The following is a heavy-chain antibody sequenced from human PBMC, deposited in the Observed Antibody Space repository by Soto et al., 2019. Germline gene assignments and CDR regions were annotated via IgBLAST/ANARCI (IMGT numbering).Heavy chain of an antibody. Sequence: ASVKGSWKASGGTFSSYAISWVRQAPGQGLEWMGGIIPIFGTANYAQKFQGRVTITADESTSTAYMELSSLRSENTAVYYCAGGHSGKPPPLFAYRGQRTLVVVSS. J-gene: IGHJ1*01. D-gene: IGHD5-12*01. CDR2: IIPIFGTA. V-gene: IGHV1-69*13. CDR1: GGTFSSYA. CDR3: AGGHSGKPPPLFAY.